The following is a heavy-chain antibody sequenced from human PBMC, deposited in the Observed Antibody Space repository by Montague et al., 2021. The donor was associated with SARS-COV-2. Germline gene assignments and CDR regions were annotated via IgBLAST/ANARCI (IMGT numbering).Heavy chain of an antibody. J-gene: IGHJ5*02. Sequence: SETLSLTCTVSGGSLSSSSYYWSWIRQPPGKGLEWIGYISYSGSTNYNPSLKSRVTMSVDTSKNHFSLKLNSVTAADTAVYYCARDGCSGGSCYYNWFDPWGQGTLVTVSS. CDR1: GGSLSSSSYY. D-gene: IGHD2-15*01. CDR2: ISYSGST. CDR3: ARDGCSGGSCYYNWFDP. V-gene: IGHV4-61*03.